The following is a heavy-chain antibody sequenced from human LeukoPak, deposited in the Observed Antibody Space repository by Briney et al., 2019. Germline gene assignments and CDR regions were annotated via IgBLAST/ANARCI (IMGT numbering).Heavy chain of an antibody. J-gene: IGHJ4*02. CDR1: GFAFHSYS. CDR3: AKDGTSGWYHY. D-gene: IGHD6-19*01. Sequence: GGSLRLSCAASGFAFHSYSMTWVRQAPGKGLEWVSAISGGGGSAYYADSVKGRFTISRDNSKNTLYVQVNSLRVEDTAIYYCAKDGTSGWYHYWGQGTLVTVSS. CDR2: ISGGGGSA. V-gene: IGHV3-23*01.